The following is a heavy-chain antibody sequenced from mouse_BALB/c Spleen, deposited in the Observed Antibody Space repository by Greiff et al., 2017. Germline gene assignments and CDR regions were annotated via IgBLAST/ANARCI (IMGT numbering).Heavy chain of an antibody. CDR1: GFTFSSYG. J-gene: IGHJ4*01. D-gene: IGHD1-1*01. V-gene: IGHV5-6*01. CDR3: ARNYGSSYVGAMDY. CDR2: ISSGGSYT. Sequence: EVQGVESGGDLVKPGGSLKLSCAASGFTFSSYGMSWVRQTPDKRLEWVATISSGGSYTYYPDSVKGRFTISRDNAKNTLYLQMSSLKSEDTAMYYCARNYGSSYVGAMDYWGQGTSVTVSS.